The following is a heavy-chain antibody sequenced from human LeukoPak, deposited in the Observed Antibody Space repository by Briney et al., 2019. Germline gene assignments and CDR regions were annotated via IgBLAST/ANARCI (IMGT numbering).Heavy chain of an antibody. CDR1: GVTFSRYA. V-gene: IGHV3-30-3*01. CDR3: ARDPDGY. Sequence: PGGALRLSCAASGVTFSRYAVHWVPQAPGRGLEWVAVISYGGSNKYYADSVKGRFTTSRDKSKNTLYLQMNSLRAEDTAVYYCARDPDGYWGQGTLVTVSS. CDR2: ISYGGSNK. J-gene: IGHJ4*02. D-gene: IGHD5-24*01.